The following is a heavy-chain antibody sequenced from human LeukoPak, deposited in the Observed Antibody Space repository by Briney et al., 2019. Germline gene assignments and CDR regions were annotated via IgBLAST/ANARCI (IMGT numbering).Heavy chain of an antibody. D-gene: IGHD6-6*01. V-gene: IGHV4-31*03. CDR2: IYYSGST. J-gene: IGHJ4*02. Sequence: SQTLSLTCTVSGGSISSGGYYWSWIRQHPGKGLEWIGYIYYSGSTYYNPSLKSRVTISVDTSKNQFSLKLSSVTAADTAVYYCARGPWQLVRVDYWGQGTLVTVS. CDR1: GGSISSGGYY. CDR3: ARGPWQLVRVDY.